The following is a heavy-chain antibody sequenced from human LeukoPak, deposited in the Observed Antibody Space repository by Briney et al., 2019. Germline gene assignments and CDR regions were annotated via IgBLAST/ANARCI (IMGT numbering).Heavy chain of an antibody. D-gene: IGHD3-16*01. CDR3: ARGGGYSGGYYYYMDV. Sequence: GGSLRLSCAASGFTFSSYSMNWVRQAPGKGVEWVASISGSTSYIYYADSVKGRFTISRDNDKNSLYVQMNSLRAEDTAVYYCARGGGYSGGYYYYMDVWGKGTTVTVSS. J-gene: IGHJ6*03. V-gene: IGHV3-21*01. CDR1: GFTFSSYS. CDR2: ISGSTSYI.